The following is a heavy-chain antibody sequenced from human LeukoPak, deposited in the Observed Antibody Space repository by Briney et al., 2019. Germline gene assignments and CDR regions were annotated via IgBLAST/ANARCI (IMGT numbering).Heavy chain of an antibody. Sequence: GASVKVSCKASGYSFTGYYMDWVRQAPGQGLEWMGWINPNSGGTNYAQKFQGWVTMTRDTSISTAYMELSRLRSDDTAVYYCAAEGLNDAFDIWGQGTMVTVSS. V-gene: IGHV1-2*04. D-gene: IGHD2-21*01. J-gene: IGHJ3*02. CDR1: GYSFTGYY. CDR3: AAEGLNDAFDI. CDR2: INPNSGGT.